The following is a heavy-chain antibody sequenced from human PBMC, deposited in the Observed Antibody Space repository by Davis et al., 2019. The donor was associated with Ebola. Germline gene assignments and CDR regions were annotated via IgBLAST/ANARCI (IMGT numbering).Heavy chain of an antibody. J-gene: IGHJ4*02. CDR2: ISTSSGNI. CDR3: TRDKGFVGLTTFDY. Sequence: ASVKVSCKASGYSFTSQGVSWVRQAPGQGLEWMGWISTSSGNINYAQKFQGRVVMTTDTSTSTVYMELRRLRTDDTAVYYCTRDKGFVGLTTFDYWGQGTLVTVSS. V-gene: IGHV1-18*01. D-gene: IGHD1-1*01. CDR1: GYSFTSQG.